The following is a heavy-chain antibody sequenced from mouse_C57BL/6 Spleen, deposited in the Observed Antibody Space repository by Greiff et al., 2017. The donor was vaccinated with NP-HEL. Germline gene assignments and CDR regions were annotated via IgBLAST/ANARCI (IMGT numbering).Heavy chain of an antibody. D-gene: IGHD1-1*02. CDR1: GYTFTSYW. V-gene: IGHV1-50*01. CDR3: ARYEKDYGDS. CDR2: IDPSDSYT. J-gene: IGHJ2*01. Sequence: VQLQQPGAELVKPGASVKLSCKASGYTFTSYWMQWVKQRPGQGLEWIGEIDPSDSYTNYNQKFKGKATLTVDTSSSTAYMQLSSLTSEDSAGEYCARYEKDYGDSWGQGTTLTVSA.